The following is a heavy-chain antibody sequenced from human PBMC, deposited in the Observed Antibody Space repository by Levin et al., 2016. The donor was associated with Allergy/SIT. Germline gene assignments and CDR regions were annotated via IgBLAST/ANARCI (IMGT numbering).Heavy chain of an antibody. CDR3: ARRGWGYYDSSGYWFDP. Sequence: RQAPGKGLEWIGSIYYSGSTYYNPSLKSRVTISVDTSKNQFSLKLSSVTAADTAVYYCARRGWGYYDSSGYWFDPWGQGTLVTVSS. D-gene: IGHD3-22*01. CDR2: IYYSGST. V-gene: IGHV4-39*01. J-gene: IGHJ5*02.